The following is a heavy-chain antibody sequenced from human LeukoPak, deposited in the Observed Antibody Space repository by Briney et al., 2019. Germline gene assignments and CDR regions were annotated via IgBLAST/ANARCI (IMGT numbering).Heavy chain of an antibody. D-gene: IGHD1-26*01. Sequence: ASVTVSCKASGYTFTDYYIHWVRQAPGQGLEWMGWVNPNSGDTYYAQKFQGRVTMTRDTSISTAYIELSRLRSDDTAVYYCARGRRILVGDTNAGDFFDYWGQGTLVTVSS. CDR3: ARGRRILVGDTNAGDFFDY. J-gene: IGHJ4*02. CDR1: GYTFTDYY. V-gene: IGHV1-2*02. CDR2: VNPNSGDT.